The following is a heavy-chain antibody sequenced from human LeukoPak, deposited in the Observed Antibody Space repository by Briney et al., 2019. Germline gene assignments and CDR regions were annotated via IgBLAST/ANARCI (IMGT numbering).Heavy chain of an antibody. CDR1: GYTFTGYY. J-gene: IGHJ4*02. Sequence: ASVKVSCKASGYTFTGYYMHWVRQAPGQGLEWMGWINPNSGGTNYAQKFQGRVTMTRDTSISTAYMELSRLRSDDTAVYYCARDRGSAYYYLAFDYWGQGTLVTVSS. CDR2: INPNSGGT. D-gene: IGHD3-22*01. CDR3: ARDRGSAYYYLAFDY. V-gene: IGHV1-2*02.